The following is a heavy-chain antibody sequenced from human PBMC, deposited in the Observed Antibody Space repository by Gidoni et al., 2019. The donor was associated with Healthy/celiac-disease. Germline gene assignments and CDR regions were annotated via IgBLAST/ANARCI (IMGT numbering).Heavy chain of an antibody. V-gene: IGHV3-48*02. J-gene: IGHJ4*02. CDR3: ARDGDIVVVVAATDLGILFDY. CDR2: ISSSSSTI. CDR1: GFTFSSYS. D-gene: IGHD2-15*01. Sequence: EVQLVESGGGLVQPGGSLRLSCAASGFTFSSYSMNWVRQAPGKGLEWVSYISSSSSTIYYADSVKGRFTISRDNAKNSLYLQMNSLRDEDTAVYYCARDGDIVVVVAATDLGILFDYWGQGTLVTVSS.